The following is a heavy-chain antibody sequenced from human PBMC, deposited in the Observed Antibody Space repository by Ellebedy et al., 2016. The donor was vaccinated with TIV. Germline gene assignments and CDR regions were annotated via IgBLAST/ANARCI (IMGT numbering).Heavy chain of an antibody. CDR1: GFTFSSYS. D-gene: IGHD2-2*02. J-gene: IGHJ4*02. CDR3: ARANTGYCDFTRCYNDFDY. CDR2: ISDSSSYI. V-gene: IGHV3-21*01. Sequence: GESLKISXAASGFTFSSYSMHWARQAPGRGLEWVSSISDSSSYIYYADSVKARFTISRDNARNSVYLQMNSLRAEDTAVYYCARANTGYCDFTRCYNDFDYWGQGTLVTVSS.